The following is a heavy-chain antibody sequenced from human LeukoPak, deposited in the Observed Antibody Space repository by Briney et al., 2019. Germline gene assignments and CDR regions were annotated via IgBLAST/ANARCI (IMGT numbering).Heavy chain of an antibody. CDR3: ARGPGSDY. J-gene: IGHJ4*02. D-gene: IGHD3-10*01. Sequence: ASETLSLTCTVSGGSISSSSYYWGWIRQPPGKGLEWIGSIYYSGSTYYNPSLKSRVIISIDTSKNQFSLKLTSVTAADTAVYYCARGPGSDYWSQGTLVTVSS. CDR1: GGSISSSSYY. V-gene: IGHV4-39*07. CDR2: IYYSGST.